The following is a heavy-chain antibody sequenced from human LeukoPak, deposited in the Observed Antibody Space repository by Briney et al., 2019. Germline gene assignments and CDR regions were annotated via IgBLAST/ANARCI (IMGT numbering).Heavy chain of an antibody. D-gene: IGHD3-10*01. CDR1: GGTFSSYA. Sequence: ASVKVSCKASGGTFSSYAISWVRQAPGQGLEWMGRIIPILGIANYAQKFQGRVTITADKSTSTAYMELSSLRSEDTAVYYCARSGYYGSGSYEWFDPWGQGTLVTVSS. V-gene: IGHV1-69*04. CDR3: ARSGYYGSGSYEWFDP. J-gene: IGHJ5*02. CDR2: IIPILGIA.